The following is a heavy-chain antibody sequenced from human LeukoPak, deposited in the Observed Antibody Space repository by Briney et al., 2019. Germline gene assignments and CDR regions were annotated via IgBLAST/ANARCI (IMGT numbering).Heavy chain of an antibody. J-gene: IGHJ4*02. CDR1: GGSISSSSYY. D-gene: IGHD1-26*01. Sequence: SETLSLTCTVSGGSISSSSYYWGWIRQPPGKGLEWIGSIYYSGSTYYNPSLKSRVTMSVDTSKNQFSLKLSSVTAADTAVYYCARRGIYSGSYYRFDYWGQGTLVTVSS. V-gene: IGHV4-39*01. CDR3: ARRGIYSGSYYRFDY. CDR2: IYYSGST.